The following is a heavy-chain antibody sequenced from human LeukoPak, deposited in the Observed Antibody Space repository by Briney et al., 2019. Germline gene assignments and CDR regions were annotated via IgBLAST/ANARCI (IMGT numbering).Heavy chain of an antibody. D-gene: IGHD3-3*01. CDR2: INHSGST. Sequence: PSETLSLTCAVYGGSFSGYYWSWIRQPPGKGLEWIGEINHSGSTNYNPSLKSRVTISVDTSKNQFSLKLSSVTAADTAVYYCARAAPYYDFWSGYDAFDIWGQGTMVTVSS. J-gene: IGHJ3*02. CDR3: ARAAPYYDFWSGYDAFDI. V-gene: IGHV4-34*01. CDR1: GGSFSGYY.